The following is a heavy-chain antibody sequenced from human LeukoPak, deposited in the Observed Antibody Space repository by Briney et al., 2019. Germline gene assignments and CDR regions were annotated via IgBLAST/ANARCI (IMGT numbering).Heavy chain of an antibody. CDR2: ISWNSGRI. V-gene: IGHV3-9*01. CDR1: GFTFDDFG. J-gene: IGHJ5*02. CDR3: AKDFADYGDVAGWFDP. Sequence: GGSLRLSCVGSGFTFDDFGMHWVRQGPGKGLEWVAGISWNSGRIDYADSVKGRFTVSRDNAKKSLLLQMNSLRVEDTALYYCAKDFADYGDVAGWFDPWGQGTLVTVSS. D-gene: IGHD4/OR15-4a*01.